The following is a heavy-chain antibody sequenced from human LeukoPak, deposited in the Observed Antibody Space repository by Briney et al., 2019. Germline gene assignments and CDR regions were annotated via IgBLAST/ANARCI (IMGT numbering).Heavy chain of an antibody. J-gene: IGHJ4*02. Sequence: GRSLRLSCAASGFTFDDYAMHWVRQAPGKGLEWVSGISWNSGSIGYADSVKGRFTISRDNAKNSLYLQMNSLRAEDTALYYCAKEKVRGVNAPPFDYWGQGTLVTVSS. D-gene: IGHD3-10*01. CDR2: ISWNSGSI. CDR3: AKEKVRGVNAPPFDY. V-gene: IGHV3-9*01. CDR1: GFTFDDYA.